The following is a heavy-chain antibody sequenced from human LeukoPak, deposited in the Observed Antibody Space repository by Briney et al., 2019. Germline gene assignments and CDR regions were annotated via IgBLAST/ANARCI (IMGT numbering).Heavy chain of an antibody. CDR3: ASPGDTAMVTYFAH. CDR2: IYYSGST. J-gene: IGHJ4*02. D-gene: IGHD5-18*01. V-gene: IGHV4-39*01. Sequence: PSEALSLTCTVSGGSISSSSYYWGWIRQPPGKGLEWIGSIYYSGSTYYNPSLKSRVTISVDTSKNQFSLKLSSVTAADTAVYYCASPGDTAMVTYFAHWGQETLVTVSS. CDR1: GGSISSSSYY.